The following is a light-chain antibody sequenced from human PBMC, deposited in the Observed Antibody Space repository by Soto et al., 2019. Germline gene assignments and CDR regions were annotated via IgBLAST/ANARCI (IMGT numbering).Light chain of an antibody. J-gene: IGKJ5*01. CDR1: QSVSSK. V-gene: IGKV3-20*01. CDR2: GAS. CDR3: QQYGGSPIT. Sequence: EIVLTQSPGTPSLSPGERATPSRRASQSVSSKLAWYQQKPGQAPRLLISGASSRATGIPDRFSGSGSGTDFTLTISRLEPEDFAMYFCQQYGGSPITFGQGTRLETK.